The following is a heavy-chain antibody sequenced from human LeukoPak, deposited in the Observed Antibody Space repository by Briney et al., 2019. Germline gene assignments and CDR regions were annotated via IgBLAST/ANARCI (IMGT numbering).Heavy chain of an antibody. D-gene: IGHD1-26*01. V-gene: IGHV4-34*01. Sequence: SETLSLTCAVYGGSFSGYYWSWIRQPPGKGLEWIGEINHSGSTNYNPSLKSRVTISVDTSKNQFFLKLSSVTAAGTAVYYCARWAIVGADYFDYWGQGTLVTVSS. CDR3: ARWAIVGADYFDY. CDR2: INHSGST. CDR1: GGSFSGYY. J-gene: IGHJ4*02.